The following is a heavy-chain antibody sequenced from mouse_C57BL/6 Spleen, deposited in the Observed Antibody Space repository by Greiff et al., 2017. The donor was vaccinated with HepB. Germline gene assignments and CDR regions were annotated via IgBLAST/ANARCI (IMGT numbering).Heavy chain of an antibody. CDR3: TRGGATTVVATRYFDV. CDR1: GFTFSSYA. J-gene: IGHJ1*03. D-gene: IGHD1-1*01. V-gene: IGHV5-9-1*02. CDR2: ISSGGDYI. Sequence: EVKLVESGEGLVKPGGSLKLSCAASGFTFSSYAMSWVRQTPEKRLEWVAYISSGGDYIYYADTVKGRFTIYRDNARNTLYLQMSSLKSEDTAMYYCTRGGATTVVATRYFDVWGTGTTVTVSS.